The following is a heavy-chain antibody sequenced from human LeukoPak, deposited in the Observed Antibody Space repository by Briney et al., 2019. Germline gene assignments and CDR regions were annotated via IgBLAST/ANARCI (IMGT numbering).Heavy chain of an antibody. V-gene: IGHV4-30-2*01. CDR3: ARESDADGMDV. CDR2: IYHSGST. CDR1: GGSISSGGYS. Sequence: SETLSLTCAVSGGSISSGGYSWSWIRQPPGKGLEWIGYIYHSGSTYYNPSLKSRVTISVDRSKNQFSLKLSSVTAADTAVYYCARESDADGMDVWGQGTTVTVSS. J-gene: IGHJ6*02.